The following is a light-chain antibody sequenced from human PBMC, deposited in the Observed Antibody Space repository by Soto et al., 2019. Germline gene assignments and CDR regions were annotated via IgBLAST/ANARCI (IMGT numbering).Light chain of an antibody. V-gene: IGLV1-40*01. CDR2: GNT. CDR1: SSNIGAIYD. J-gene: IGLJ3*02. Sequence: QSVLTQPPSVSGAPGQRVTISCTGSSSNIGAIYDVQWYQQLPGAAPKLLIYGNTNRPSGVPDRFSGSKSGTSASLAITGLQAEDEADYYYQSYDSSLSGSVFGGGTKVTVL. CDR3: QSYDSSLSGSV.